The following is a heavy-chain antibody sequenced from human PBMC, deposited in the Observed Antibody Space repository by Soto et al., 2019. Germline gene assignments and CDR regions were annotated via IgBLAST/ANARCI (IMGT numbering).Heavy chain of an antibody. Sequence: QVQLVQSGAEVKKPGSSVKVSCKASGGTFSSYAISWVRQAPGQGLEWMGGIIPIFGTANYAQKFQGRVTITADESTSTAYMELSSLRSEDTAVYYCARAAYYYDSSGYYAMDYFDYWGQGTLVTVSS. CDR2: IIPIFGTA. D-gene: IGHD3-22*01. V-gene: IGHV1-69*12. CDR1: GGTFSSYA. CDR3: ARAAYYYDSSGYYAMDYFDY. J-gene: IGHJ4*02.